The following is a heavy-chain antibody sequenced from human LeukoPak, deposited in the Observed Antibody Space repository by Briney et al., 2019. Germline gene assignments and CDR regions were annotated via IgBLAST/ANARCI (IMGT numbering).Heavy chain of an antibody. CDR2: IRYDGSNK. D-gene: IGHD2-15*01. J-gene: IGHJ6*03. Sequence: GGSLRLPCAASGFTFSSYGMHWVRQAPGKGLEWVAYIRYDGSNKHYADSVKGRYTISRDNSKTTLYLQMNSLRAEDTAVYYCAKDRVDIVVVVAATVPYYYYYMDVWGKGTTVTVSS. V-gene: IGHV3-30*02. CDR3: AKDRVDIVVVVAATVPYYYYYMDV. CDR1: GFTFSSYG.